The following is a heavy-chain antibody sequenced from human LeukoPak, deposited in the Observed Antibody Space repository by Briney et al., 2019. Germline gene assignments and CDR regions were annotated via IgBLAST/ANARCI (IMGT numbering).Heavy chain of an antibody. D-gene: IGHD3-22*01. CDR2: IYPGDSDT. Sequence: GESLKISCKDSGYSFTSYWIGWVRQMPGKGLEWMGIIYPGDSDTRYSPSFQGQVTISADKSISTAYLQWSSLKASDTAMYYCARSHYYDSSGYYRIDYWGQGTLVTVSS. CDR1: GYSFTSYW. CDR3: ARSHYYDSSGYYRIDY. V-gene: IGHV5-51*01. J-gene: IGHJ4*02.